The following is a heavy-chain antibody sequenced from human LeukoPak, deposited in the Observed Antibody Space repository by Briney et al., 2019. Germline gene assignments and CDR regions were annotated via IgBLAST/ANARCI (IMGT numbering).Heavy chain of an antibody. CDR2: LGTAGDT. Sequence: GGSLRLSCAASGFILSNYAMHWVRQPAGKGLEWVSALGTAGDTFYPGSVKGRFTISRDNAKKSLFLQMSGLRAEDTAIYYCARQSTPHGNFDYWGQGTLVTVSS. J-gene: IGHJ4*02. CDR3: ARQSTPHGNFDY. CDR1: GFILSNYA. D-gene: IGHD5-24*01. V-gene: IGHV3-13*01.